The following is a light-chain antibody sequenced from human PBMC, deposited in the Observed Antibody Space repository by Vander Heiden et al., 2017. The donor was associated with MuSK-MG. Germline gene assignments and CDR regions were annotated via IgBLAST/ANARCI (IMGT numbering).Light chain of an antibody. V-gene: IGKV1-39*01. CDR1: QSLGRY. J-gene: IGKJ2*01. CDR2: GAS. Sequence: DIQMNQFPSSLSASVGDTVTITCRARQSLGRYLHLYQQKPGKAPQLLIYGASTLQNGVPSRFRGSGSGRDFTLTISSLQPEDFATYYCQQCNNTPRTFGQGTNVEIK. CDR3: QQCNNTPRT.